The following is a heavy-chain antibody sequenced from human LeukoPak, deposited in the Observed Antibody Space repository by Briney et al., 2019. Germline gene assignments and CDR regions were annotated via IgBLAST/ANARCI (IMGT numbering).Heavy chain of an antibody. V-gene: IGHV4-59*08. J-gene: IGHJ6*02. CDR2: IYYSGST. D-gene: IGHD3-22*01. CDR1: GGSISSYY. CDR3: ARQPYDSSGYYREDYYYYGMDV. Sequence: PSETLSLTCTVSGGSISSYYWSWIRQPPGKGLEWIGYIYYSGSTNYNPSLKSRVTISVDTSKNQFSLKLSSVTAADTAVYYCARQPYDSSGYYREDYYYYGMDVWGQGTTVTVPS.